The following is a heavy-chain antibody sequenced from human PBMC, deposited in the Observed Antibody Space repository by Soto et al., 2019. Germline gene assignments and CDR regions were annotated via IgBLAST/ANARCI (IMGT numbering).Heavy chain of an antibody. D-gene: IGHD6-19*01. CDR2: ISGSGGST. CDR3: ARTTAVVGTPEFDY. Sequence: PGGSLRLSCAASGFTFSSYAMSWVRQAPGKGLEWVSAISGSGGSTYYADSVKGRFTISRDNSKNTLYLQMNSLRAEDTAVYYCARTTAVVGTPEFDYWAQGTLVTVSS. V-gene: IGHV3-23*01. J-gene: IGHJ4*02. CDR1: GFTFSSYA.